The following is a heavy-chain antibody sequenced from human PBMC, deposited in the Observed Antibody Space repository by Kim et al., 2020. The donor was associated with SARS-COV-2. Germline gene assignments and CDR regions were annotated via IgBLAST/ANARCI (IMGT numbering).Heavy chain of an antibody. CDR3: AKDATTVTSSGRMDV. D-gene: IGHD4-17*01. V-gene: IGHV3-9*01. CDR1: GFTFDDYA. Sequence: GGSLRLSCAVSGFTFDDYAMHWVRRAPGKGLEWVSALSWNSGNIGYADSVKGRFTISRDNAKNSLYLQMNSLRPEDTALYYCAKDATTVTSSGRMDVWGQGTTVTVS. J-gene: IGHJ6*02. CDR2: LSWNSGNI.